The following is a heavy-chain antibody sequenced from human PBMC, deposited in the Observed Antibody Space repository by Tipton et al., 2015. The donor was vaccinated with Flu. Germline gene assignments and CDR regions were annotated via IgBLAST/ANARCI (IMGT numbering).Heavy chain of an antibody. CDR3: ARARPTIRMAVDYFDY. CDR2: IYHSGST. J-gene: IGHJ4*02. Sequence: TLSLTCTVSGYSISSGYYWGWIRQPPGKGLEWIGSIYHSGSTYYNPSLKSRVTISVDRSKNQFSLKLSSVTAADTAVYYCARARPTIRMAVDYFDYWGQGTLVTVSS. D-gene: IGHD2-21*01. V-gene: IGHV4-38-2*02. CDR1: GYSISSGYY.